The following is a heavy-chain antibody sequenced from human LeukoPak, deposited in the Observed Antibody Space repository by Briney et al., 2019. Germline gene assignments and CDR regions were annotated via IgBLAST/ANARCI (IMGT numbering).Heavy chain of an antibody. V-gene: IGHV3-30*02. J-gene: IGHJ4*02. Sequence: PGGSLRLSGAASGFTFSSYGMHWVRQAPGKGLEWVAFIRYDGSNKYYADSVKGRFTISRDNSKNTLYLQMNSLRAEDTAVYYCAKDAVVVVPADDLYFDYWGQGTLVSVSS. D-gene: IGHD2-2*01. CDR3: AKDAVVVVPADDLYFDY. CDR1: GFTFSSYG. CDR2: IRYDGSNK.